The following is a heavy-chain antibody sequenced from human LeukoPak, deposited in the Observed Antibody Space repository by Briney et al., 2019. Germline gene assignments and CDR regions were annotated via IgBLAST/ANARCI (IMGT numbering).Heavy chain of an antibody. J-gene: IGHJ6*03. D-gene: IGHD3-10*01. CDR1: GFTFSSYS. V-gene: IGHV3-21*01. Sequence: GGSLRLSCAASGFTFSSYSMNWVRQAPGKGLEWVSSISSSSSYIYYADSVKGRFTISRDNAKNSLYLQTNSLRAEDTAVYYCARAHYGSGSYYGQWYYYYYMDVWGKGTTVTISS. CDR3: ARAHYGSGSYYGQWYYYYYMDV. CDR2: ISSSSSYI.